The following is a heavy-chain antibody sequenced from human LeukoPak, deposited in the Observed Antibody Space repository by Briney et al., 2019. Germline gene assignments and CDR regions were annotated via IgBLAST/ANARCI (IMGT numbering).Heavy chain of an antibody. D-gene: IGHD6-6*01. Sequence: GGSLRLSCAASGFTFSDYNMNWVRQSPEKGLEWVSSITSGTTYIYYADSVRGRFALSRDNAKNSLYLQMNSLRAEDTAVYYCARWPYSSSYYFDYWGQGTLVTVSS. CDR1: GFTFSDYN. CDR2: ITSGTTYI. CDR3: ARWPYSSSYYFDY. J-gene: IGHJ4*02. V-gene: IGHV3-21*01.